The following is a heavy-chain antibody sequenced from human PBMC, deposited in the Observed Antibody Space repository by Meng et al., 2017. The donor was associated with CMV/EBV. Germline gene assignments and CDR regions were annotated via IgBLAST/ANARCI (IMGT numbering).Heavy chain of an antibody. CDR2: INHSGST. CDR1: GGSFSGYY. D-gene: IGHD4-17*01. J-gene: IGHJ6*02. CDR3: ASQITDIYGDLYYYYYGMDV. Sequence: SETLSLTCAVYGGSFSGYYWSWIRQPPGKVLEWIGEINHSGSTNYNPSLKSRVTISVDTSKNQFSLKLSSVTAADTAVYYCASQITDIYGDLYYYYYGMDVWGQGTTVTVSS. V-gene: IGHV4-34*01.